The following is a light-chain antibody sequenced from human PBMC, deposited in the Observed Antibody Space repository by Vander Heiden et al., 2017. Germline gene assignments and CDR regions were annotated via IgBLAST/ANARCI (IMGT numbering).Light chain of an antibody. V-gene: IGKV1-39*01. Sequence: DIQMTQSPFSLSASVGDRVTITCRASQTISSYLNWYQQKPGKAPKLLIYAASSLQSGVPSRFSGSESGTDFTLTISSLQPEDFATYYCQQSYSTPRTFGGGTKVEIK. CDR2: AAS. CDR1: QTISSY. CDR3: QQSYSTPRT. J-gene: IGKJ4*01.